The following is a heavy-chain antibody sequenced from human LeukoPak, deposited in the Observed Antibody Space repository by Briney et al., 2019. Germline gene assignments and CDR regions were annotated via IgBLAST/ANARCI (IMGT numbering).Heavy chain of an antibody. CDR3: ARLSGPPYYDILTGPWFDY. CDR1: DGSISSRNYY. Sequence: SSETLSLTCSVSDGSISSRNYYWGWIRQPPGKGLEWIGSIYYSGSTYSNPSLKSRVTISVDTSKNQFSLKLSSVTAVDTAVYYGARLSGPPYYDILTGPWFDYWGQGALVTVSS. CDR2: IYYSGST. J-gene: IGHJ4*02. D-gene: IGHD3-9*01. V-gene: IGHV4-39*01.